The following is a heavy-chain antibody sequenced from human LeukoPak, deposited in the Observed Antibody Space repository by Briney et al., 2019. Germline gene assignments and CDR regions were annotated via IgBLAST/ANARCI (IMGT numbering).Heavy chain of an antibody. D-gene: IGHD5-18*01. V-gene: IGHV3-33*01. CDR3: ARMDTAMGPSDY. CDR2: IWYDGSNK. CDR1: GFTFSSYG. Sequence: GGSLRLSRAASGFTFSSYGMHWVRQAPGKGLEWVAVIWYDGSNKYYADSVKGRFTISRDNSKNTLYLKMNSLRAEDTAVYYCARMDTAMGPSDYWGQGTLVTVSS. J-gene: IGHJ4*02.